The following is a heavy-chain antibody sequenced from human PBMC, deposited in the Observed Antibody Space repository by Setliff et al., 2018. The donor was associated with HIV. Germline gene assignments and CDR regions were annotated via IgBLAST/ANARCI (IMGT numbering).Heavy chain of an antibody. V-gene: IGHV4-39*01. CDR2: MYYRGTT. CDR3: ARQGLTMNRGVPAPILHYFDY. J-gene: IGHJ4*02. CDR1: GGSIVSSSYH. Sequence: SETLSLTCTVSGGSIVSSSYHWGWIRQPPGKGLEWIGTMYYRGTTYNNPSLKSRVTFSADTSKNQFSLNLNSVTATDTAVYYCARQGLTMNRGVPAPILHYFDYWGPGILVTVSS. D-gene: IGHD3-10*01.